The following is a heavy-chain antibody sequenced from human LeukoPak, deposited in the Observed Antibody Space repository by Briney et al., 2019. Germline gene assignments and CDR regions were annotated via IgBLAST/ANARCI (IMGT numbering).Heavy chain of an antibody. CDR2: IIPIFGTA. J-gene: IGHJ6*02. CDR1: GYTFSNFG. CDR3: ARDFKGDCSSTSCYRYYYYGMDV. V-gene: IGHV1-69*13. Sequence: SVKVSCKASGYTFSNFGISWVRQAPGQGLEWMGGIIPIFGTANYAQKFQGRVTITADESTSTAYMELSSLRSEDTAVYYCARDFKGDCSSTSCYRYYYYGMDVWGQGTTVTVSS. D-gene: IGHD2-2*02.